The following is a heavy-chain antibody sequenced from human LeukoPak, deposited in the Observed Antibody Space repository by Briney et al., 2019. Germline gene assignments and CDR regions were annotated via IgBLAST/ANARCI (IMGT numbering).Heavy chain of an antibody. CDR2: ISGSGGST. D-gene: IGHD2-2*01. V-gene: IGHV3-23*01. J-gene: IGHJ4*02. Sequence: GGSLRLSCAASGFTFSTYAMTWVRQAPGKGLEWVSAISGSGGSTYYADSVKGRFTISRDNSKNTLYLQMNSLRAEDTAVYYCAKGGGYCSSTSCPHFDYWGQGTLVTVSS. CDR1: GFTFSTYA. CDR3: AKGGGYCSSTSCPHFDY.